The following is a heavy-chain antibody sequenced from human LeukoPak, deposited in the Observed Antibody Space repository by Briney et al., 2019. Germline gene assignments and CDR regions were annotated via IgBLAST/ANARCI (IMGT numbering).Heavy chain of an antibody. Sequence: GGSLRLSCAASGFIFSSYAMGWVRQAPGKGLEWVSTISGSGGGTYYADSVKGRFTISRDNAKNTLYLQMNSLRAEDTAVYYCARDAVDTANAVWGQGTTVTVSS. V-gene: IGHV3-23*01. CDR2: ISGSGGGT. CDR3: ARDAVDTANAV. D-gene: IGHD5-18*01. CDR1: GFIFSSYA. J-gene: IGHJ6*02.